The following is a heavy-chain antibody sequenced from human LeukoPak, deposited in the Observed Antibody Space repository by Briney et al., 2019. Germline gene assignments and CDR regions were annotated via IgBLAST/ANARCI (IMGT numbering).Heavy chain of an antibody. CDR3: ARPTLVGATTGVHYFDY. V-gene: IGHV3-30*04. CDR2: ISYDGSNK. CDR1: GFTFSSYA. Sequence: GGSLRHSCAASGFTFSSYAMHWVRQAPGKGLEWVAVISYDGSNKYYADSVKGRFTISRDNSKNTLYLQMDSLRAEDTAVYYCARPTLVGATTGVHYFDYWGQGTLVTVSS. J-gene: IGHJ4*02. D-gene: IGHD1-26*01.